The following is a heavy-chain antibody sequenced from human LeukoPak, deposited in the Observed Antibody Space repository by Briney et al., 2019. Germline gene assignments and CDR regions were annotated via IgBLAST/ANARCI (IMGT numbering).Heavy chain of an antibody. CDR3: ARDEAVMTTVLSDAFDI. Sequence: PGRSLRLSCAASGFTFGSYGMHWVRQAPGKGLEWVALIWYDGSKKFYTDSVKGRFTISRDNSKNTLYLQMNSLRAEDTAVYYCARDEAVMTTVLSDAFDIWGQGTMVTVSS. V-gene: IGHV3-33*01. CDR1: GFTFGSYG. J-gene: IGHJ3*02. D-gene: IGHD4-17*01. CDR2: IWYDGSKK.